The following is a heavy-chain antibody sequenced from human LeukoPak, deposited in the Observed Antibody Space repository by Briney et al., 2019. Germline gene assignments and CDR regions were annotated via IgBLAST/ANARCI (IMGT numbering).Heavy chain of an antibody. CDR3: ARGNTGWKFDP. V-gene: IGHV3-21*01. J-gene: IGHJ5*02. CDR2: ISSSSSYI. CDR1: GFTFSSYS. Sequence: PGGSLRLSCAASGFTFSSYSMNWVRQAPGKGLEWVSSISSSSSYIYYADSVKGRFTISRDDAKNSLYLQMNSLRAEDTAVYYCARGNTGWKFDPWGQGTLVTVSS. D-gene: IGHD1-1*01.